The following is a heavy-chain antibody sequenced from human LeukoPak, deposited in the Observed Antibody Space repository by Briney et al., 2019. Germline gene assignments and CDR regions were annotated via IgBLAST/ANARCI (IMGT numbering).Heavy chain of an antibody. CDR3: ARDVGTYYYDSSGHWFDY. J-gene: IGHJ4*02. CDR2: INPNSGGT. D-gene: IGHD3-22*01. V-gene: IGHV1-2*02. CDR1: GYTFTGYY. Sequence: ASVKVSCKASGYTFTGYYMHWVRQAPGQGLKWMGWINPNSGGTNYAQKFQGRVTMTRDTSIRTAYMELSRLRSDDTAVYYCARDVGTYYYDSSGHWFDYWGQGTLVTVSS.